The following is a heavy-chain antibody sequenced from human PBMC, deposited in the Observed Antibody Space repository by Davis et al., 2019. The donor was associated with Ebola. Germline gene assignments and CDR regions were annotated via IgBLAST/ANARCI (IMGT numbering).Heavy chain of an antibody. CDR1: GGSFSGYY. CDR2: IYHSGST. Sequence: MPSETLSLTCGVYGGSFSGYYWSWIRQPPGKGLEWIGEIYHSGSTNYNPSLKSRVTVLVDTSKNQFSLKLSSVTAADTAVYYCAGGGYGTSCDYWGQGTLVTVSS. D-gene: IGHD5-12*01. CDR3: AGGGYGTSCDY. V-gene: IGHV4-34*01. J-gene: IGHJ4*02.